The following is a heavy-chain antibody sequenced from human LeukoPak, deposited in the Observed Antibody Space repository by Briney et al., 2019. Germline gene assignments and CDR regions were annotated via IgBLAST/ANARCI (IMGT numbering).Heavy chain of an antibody. D-gene: IGHD6-13*01. J-gene: IGHJ4*02. Sequence: ASETLSLTCTVSGDSISSSSYYWGWIRQPPGKGLEWIGIIYYSGSTYYNPSLKSRVTISVDTSKNQFSLQLNSVTPEDTAVYYCARDRGGSSWYYFDYWGQGTLVTVSS. CDR1: GDSISSSSYY. CDR3: ARDRGGSSWYYFDY. CDR2: IYYSGST. V-gene: IGHV4-39*07.